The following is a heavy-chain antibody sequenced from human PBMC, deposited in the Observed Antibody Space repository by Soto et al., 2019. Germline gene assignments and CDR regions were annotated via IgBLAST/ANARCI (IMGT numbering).Heavy chain of an antibody. V-gene: IGHV3-21*06. CDR2: ISSTTNYI. CDR1: GFTFTRYS. CDR3: ARESEDLTSKFDY. J-gene: IGHJ4*02. Sequence: PGGSLRLSCVSSGFTFTRYSMNWVRQAPGKGLEWVSSISSTTNYIYYGDSMKGRFTISRDNAKNSLYMEMNSLRAEDTAVYYCARESEDLTSKFDYWGQGTLVTVS.